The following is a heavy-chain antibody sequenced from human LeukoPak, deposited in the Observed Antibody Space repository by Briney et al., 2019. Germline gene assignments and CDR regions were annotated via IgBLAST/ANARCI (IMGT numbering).Heavy chain of an antibody. V-gene: IGHV4-34*01. CDR3: AKFARAWGY. J-gene: IGHJ4*02. Sequence: PSETLSLTCAVYGGSFSGYYWSWIRQPPGKGLEWIGEINHSGSTNYNPSLKSRVTISVDTSKNQFSLKLSSVTAADTAVYYCAKFARAWGYGAQEPLVPV. CDR2: INHSGST. D-gene: IGHD1-26*01. CDR1: GGSFSGYY.